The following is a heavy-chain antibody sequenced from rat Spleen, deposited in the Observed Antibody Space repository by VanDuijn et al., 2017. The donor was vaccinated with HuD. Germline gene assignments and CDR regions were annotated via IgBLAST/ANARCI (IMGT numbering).Heavy chain of an antibody. Sequence: QVQLKESGPGLMQPSQTLSLTCIVSGFSLTSYHVHWVRQSPGKGLEWMAVIWSGGNTDYNSALKSRLSINRDTSKRQVFLKMNSLQTEDTAIYFCTGDRHSPGVMDAWGQGASVTVSS. D-gene: IGHD1-4*01. CDR1: GFSLTSYH. J-gene: IGHJ4*01. V-gene: IGHV2-15*01. CDR3: TGDRHSPGVMDA. CDR2: IWSGGNT.